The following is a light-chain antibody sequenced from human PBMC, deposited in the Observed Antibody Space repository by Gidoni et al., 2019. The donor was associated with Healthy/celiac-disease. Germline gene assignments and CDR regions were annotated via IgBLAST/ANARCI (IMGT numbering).Light chain of an antibody. CDR2: YAS. CDR1: QSVSSY. Sequence: EIVLTQSHATLSLSLAYRATLSCSSSQSVSSYLAWYQQNPGQSPKLLIYYASNRGTRLPARCSGSGSGSAFTITNISLEDEDVAVYYCQQRSNWPPITFGQGTRVEIK. CDR3: QQRSNWPPIT. J-gene: IGKJ5*01. V-gene: IGKV3-11*02.